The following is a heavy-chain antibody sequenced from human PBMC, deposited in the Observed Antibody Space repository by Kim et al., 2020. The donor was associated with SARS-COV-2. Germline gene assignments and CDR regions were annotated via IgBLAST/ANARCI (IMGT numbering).Heavy chain of an antibody. Sequence: SYADSVKGRFTISRENSKNRLYRQMNSLRAEDTAVYYCAKSYSRSWYPGYWGQGTLVTVSS. J-gene: IGHJ4*02. D-gene: IGHD6-13*01. CDR3: AKSYSRSWYPGY. V-gene: IGHV3-23*01.